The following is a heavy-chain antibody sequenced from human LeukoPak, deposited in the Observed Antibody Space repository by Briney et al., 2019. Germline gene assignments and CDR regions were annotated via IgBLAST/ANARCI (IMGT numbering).Heavy chain of an antibody. CDR2: MKPNSGNT. V-gene: IGHV1-8*01. J-gene: IGHJ3*02. CDR1: GYTFTSYD. CDR3: ARGLVSPKVFDDAFDI. D-gene: IGHD3-9*01. Sequence: GASVKVSCKASGYTFTSYDINWVRQATGQGLEWMGWMKPNSGNTVYAQNFQGRVTMTRNTSISTAYMELSSLKSEDTAVYYCARGLVSPKVFDDAFDIWGQGTMVTVSS.